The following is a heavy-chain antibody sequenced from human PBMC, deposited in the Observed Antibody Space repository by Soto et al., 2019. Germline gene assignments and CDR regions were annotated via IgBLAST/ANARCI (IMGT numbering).Heavy chain of an antibody. CDR2: INPTRST. Sequence: ASVKVSCKASGYTFTSYYMHWVRQAPGQGLEWMGIINPTRSTNYAQKFQGRVTMTRDTSTSTVYMELNSLRAEDTAVYYCAKDPRGHFDWLLLGYFDYWGQGTLVTVSS. V-gene: IGHV1-46*01. CDR3: AKDPRGHFDWLLLGYFDY. D-gene: IGHD3-9*01. J-gene: IGHJ4*02. CDR1: GYTFTSYY.